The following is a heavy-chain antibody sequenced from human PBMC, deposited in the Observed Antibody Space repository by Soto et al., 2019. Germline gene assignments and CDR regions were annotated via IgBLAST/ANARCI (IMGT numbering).Heavy chain of an antibody. V-gene: IGHV3-30*03. Sequence: GEFLRLSCAASGFTFSINDMHWVRQAPGRGLEGVAVISNDGNNKYYADSVKGRFTLSRDNSKNMVYLQMDSLRVEDTAVYYCAREDDRDGYNFAFWRQGTLVTVSS. D-gene: IGHD5-12*01. J-gene: IGHJ4*02. CDR1: GFTFSIND. CDR2: ISNDGNNK. CDR3: AREDDRDGYNFAF.